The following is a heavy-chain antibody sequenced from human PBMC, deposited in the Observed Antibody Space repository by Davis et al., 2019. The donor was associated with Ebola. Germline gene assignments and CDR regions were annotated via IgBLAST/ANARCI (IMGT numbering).Heavy chain of an antibody. J-gene: IGHJ4*02. CDR3: ARGGYSSSWYY. CDR1: GGSISSSSYY. Sequence: MPSETLSLTCTVSGGSISSSSYYWSWIRQPPGKGLEWIGYIYYSGSNKYNPSLKSRVTMSVDTSKNQFSLKLSSVTAADTAVYYCARGGYSSSWYYWGQGTLVTVSS. D-gene: IGHD6-13*01. CDR2: IYYSGSN. V-gene: IGHV4-61*05.